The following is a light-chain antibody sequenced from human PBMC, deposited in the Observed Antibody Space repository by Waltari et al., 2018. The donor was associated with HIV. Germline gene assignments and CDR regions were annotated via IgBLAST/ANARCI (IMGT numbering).Light chain of an antibody. J-gene: IGKJ5*01. CDR3: QQSYRVPIT. Sequence: DIQMTQSPSSLSASVGDRVTITCRASQTISSYLNWFQQKPGKAPNLLIFGASSLQSGVPSRFSGSGSGTDFTLTISSLQPEDFATYYCQQSYRVPITFGQGTRLEIK. CDR2: GAS. V-gene: IGKV1-39*01. CDR1: QTISSY.